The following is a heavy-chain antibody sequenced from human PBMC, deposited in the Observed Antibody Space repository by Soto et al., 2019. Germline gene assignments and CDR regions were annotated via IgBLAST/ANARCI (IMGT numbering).Heavy chain of an antibody. CDR1: GYTFTSYA. Sequence: QVQLVQSGAEVKKPGASVKVSCKASGYTFTSYAMHWVRQAPGQRLEWMGWINAGNGNTKYSQKLQGRVTITRDTSASTADMELRSLRSEDTAVYYCARGPGGPDGPGDYWGQGTLVTVSS. V-gene: IGHV1-3*01. CDR2: INAGNGNT. D-gene: IGHD2-15*01. CDR3: ARGPGGPDGPGDY. J-gene: IGHJ4*02.